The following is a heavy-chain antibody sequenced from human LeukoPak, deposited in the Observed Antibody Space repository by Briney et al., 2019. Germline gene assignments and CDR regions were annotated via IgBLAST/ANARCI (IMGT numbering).Heavy chain of an antibody. Sequence: SETLSLTCTVSGGSISSYYWSWIRQPPGKGLEWIGEINHSGSTNYNPSLKSRVTISVDTSKNQFSLKLSSVTAADTAVYYCARGPVDGVVVVAATLNAFDIWGQGTMVTVSS. V-gene: IGHV4-34*01. CDR1: GGSISSYY. CDR3: ARGPVDGVVVVAATLNAFDI. CDR2: INHSGST. D-gene: IGHD2-15*01. J-gene: IGHJ3*02.